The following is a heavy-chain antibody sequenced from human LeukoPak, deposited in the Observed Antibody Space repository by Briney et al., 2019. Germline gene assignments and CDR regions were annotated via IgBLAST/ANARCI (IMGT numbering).Heavy chain of an antibody. CDR2: VYHNGRT. V-gene: IGHV4-59*01. Sequence: SETLSLTCSVSAGSISGYYWSWIRQLPGERLEWIGFVYHNGRTTYNPSLESRVTISVDTSRNQVSLNLRFVTAADTALYFCARRRAESSGPSFYYFYMDVWGKGTTVSVSS. J-gene: IGHJ6*03. D-gene: IGHD2-8*02. CDR1: AGSISGYY. CDR3: ARRRAESSGPSFYYFYMDV.